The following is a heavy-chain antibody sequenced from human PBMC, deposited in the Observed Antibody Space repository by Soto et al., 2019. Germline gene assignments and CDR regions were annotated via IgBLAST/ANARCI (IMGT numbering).Heavy chain of an antibody. CDR3: ARHHGPTTSENWFDP. CDR1: GGTFKNNG. CDR2: IIPVFGTT. Sequence: SVKVSCKAPGGTFKNNGISWVRQAPGQGLEWMGGIIPVFGTTNYAQKFQGRVTMTTDTSTTTAYLELRSLRSDDTAVYYCARHHGPTTSENWFDPWGQGTLVTVS. D-gene: IGHD5-12*01. V-gene: IGHV1-69*05. J-gene: IGHJ5*02.